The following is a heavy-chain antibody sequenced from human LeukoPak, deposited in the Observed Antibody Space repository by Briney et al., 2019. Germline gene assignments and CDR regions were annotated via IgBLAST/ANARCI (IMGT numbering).Heavy chain of an antibody. Sequence: ASVKVSCKVSGYTLTELSMHWVRQAPGKGLEWMGGFDPEDGETIYAQKFQGRVTMTEDTSTDTAYMELSSLRSEDTAVYYCATVSREMATNSYYFDYWGQGTLVTVSS. CDR2: FDPEDGET. CDR1: GYTLTELS. J-gene: IGHJ4*02. V-gene: IGHV1-24*01. D-gene: IGHD5-24*01. CDR3: ATVSREMATNSYYFDY.